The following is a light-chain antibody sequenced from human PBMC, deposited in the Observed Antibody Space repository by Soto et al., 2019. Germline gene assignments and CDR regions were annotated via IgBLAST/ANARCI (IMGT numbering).Light chain of an antibody. CDR3: QQGGT. V-gene: IGKV1-9*01. J-gene: IGKJ3*01. Sequence: DIQLTQSPSFLSASVGDTVIITCRASQGISSYLAWYQQKPGKAPKLLIYAASTLQSGVPSRFSGSGSGTEFTHTMSSLQPEDFAIYYCQQGGTFGHGTKVDI. CDR2: AAS. CDR1: QGISSY.